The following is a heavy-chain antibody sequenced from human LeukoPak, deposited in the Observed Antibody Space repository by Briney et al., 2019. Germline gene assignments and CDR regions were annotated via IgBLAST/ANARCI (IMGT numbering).Heavy chain of an antibody. J-gene: IGHJ5*02. D-gene: IGHD2-15*01. CDR2: IYHSGST. CDR3: ARGGGSPNWFDP. V-gene: IGHV4-30-2*01. Sequence: SQTLSLTCAVSGGSISSGGYSWSWTRQPPGKGLEWIGYIYHSGSTYYNPSLKSRVTISVDRSKNQFSLKLSSVTAADTAVYYCARGGGSPNWFDPWGQGTLVTVSS. CDR1: GGSISSGGYS.